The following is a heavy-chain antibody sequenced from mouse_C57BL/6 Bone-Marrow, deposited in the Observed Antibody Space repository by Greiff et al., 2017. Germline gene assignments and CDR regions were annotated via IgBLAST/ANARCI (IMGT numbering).Heavy chain of an antibody. CDR3: AREHYGSSLFAY. J-gene: IGHJ3*01. Sequence: QVQLKQPGAELVKPGASVKLSCKASGYTFTSYWMHWVKQRPGRGLEWIGRIDPNSGGTKYNEKFKSKATLTVDKPSSTAYMQLSSLTSEDSAVYYCAREHYGSSLFAYWGQGTLVTVSA. CDR1: GYTFTSYW. D-gene: IGHD1-1*01. CDR2: IDPNSGGT. V-gene: IGHV1-72*01.